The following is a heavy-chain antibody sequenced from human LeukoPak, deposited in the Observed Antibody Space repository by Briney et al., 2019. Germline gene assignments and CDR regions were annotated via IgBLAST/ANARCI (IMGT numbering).Heavy chain of an antibody. Sequence: GGSLRLSCAASGFTFSSYWMHWVRQAPGKGLVWVSRINSDGSSTSYADSVKGRFTISRDNAKNTLYLQMNSLRAEDTAVYYCARGDIAVAGLVYWGQGTLVTVSS. D-gene: IGHD6-19*01. CDR1: GFTFSSYW. CDR3: ARGDIAVAGLVY. J-gene: IGHJ4*02. CDR2: INSDGSST. V-gene: IGHV3-74*01.